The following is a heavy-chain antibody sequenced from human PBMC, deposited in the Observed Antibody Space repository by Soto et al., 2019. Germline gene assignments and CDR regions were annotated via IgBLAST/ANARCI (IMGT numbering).Heavy chain of an antibody. V-gene: IGHV3-72*01. CDR2: IRNKANSYNT. D-gene: IGHD3-10*01. CDR3: TRVKLLGFGVDPRTNERASDY. Sequence: EVQLVESGGNLVQPGGSLRLSCAASGFTFSDHYMDWVRQATGQGLEWVGRIRNKANSYNTNYAASGKGRFSITRDDSKNSLYLQVNSLKTEDTAVYYCTRVKLLGFGVDPRTNERASDYWGQGTLVTVSS. J-gene: IGHJ4*02. CDR1: GFTFSDHY.